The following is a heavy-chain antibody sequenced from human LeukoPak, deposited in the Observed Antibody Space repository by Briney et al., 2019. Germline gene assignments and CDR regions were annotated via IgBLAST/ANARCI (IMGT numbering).Heavy chain of an antibody. CDR3: ARRNNGYDYLDY. CDR2: IYHSGST. V-gene: IGHV4-38-2*01. CDR1: GYSIGSGYD. D-gene: IGHD5-12*01. J-gene: IGHJ4*02. Sequence: SETLSLTCAVSGYSIGSGYDWGWIRQPPGKGLEWMGGIYHSGSTYYNPSLKSRVTISVDTSRNQFSLKLTSVTAADTAVYYCARRNNGYDYLDYWGQGTLVTVSS.